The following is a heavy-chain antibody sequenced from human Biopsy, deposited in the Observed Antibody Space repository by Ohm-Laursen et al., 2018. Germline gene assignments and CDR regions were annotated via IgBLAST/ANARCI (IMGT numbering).Heavy chain of an antibody. Sequence: SLRLSCAASGFTFNAYWMYWVRQVPGKGLVWVSHIKSVGSWTNYADSVKGRFTISRDNAKNTLYLQMNILSAEDTAVYYCVSFLKDLNMAVWGQGTTVTVSS. D-gene: IGHD2-15*01. V-gene: IGHV3-74*01. CDR1: GFTFNAYW. CDR2: IKSVGSWT. J-gene: IGHJ6*02. CDR3: VSFLKDLNMAV.